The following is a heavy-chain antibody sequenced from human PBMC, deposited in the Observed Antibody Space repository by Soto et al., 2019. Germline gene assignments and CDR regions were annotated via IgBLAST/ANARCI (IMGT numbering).Heavy chain of an antibody. V-gene: IGHV5-51*01. CDR3: ASPIGYCSGGSCYGYGMDV. CDR2: TYPGDSDT. Sequence: GESLKISCKGSGYNFTNYWIGWVRQMPGKGLEWMGITYPGDSDTRYSPSLQGQVTISADKSISTAYLQWSSLKASDTAIYFCASPIGYCSGGSCYGYGMDVWGQGTTVTVSS. J-gene: IGHJ6*02. D-gene: IGHD2-15*01. CDR1: GYNFTNYW.